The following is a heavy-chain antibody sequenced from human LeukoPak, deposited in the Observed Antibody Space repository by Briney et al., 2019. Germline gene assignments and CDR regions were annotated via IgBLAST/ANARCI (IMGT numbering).Heavy chain of an antibody. CDR3: ARAGGYCGRISCPYYFDY. CDR2: MNPNSGNT. V-gene: IGHV1-8*01. D-gene: IGHD2-15*01. Sequence: ASVKVSCKASGYIFTSHYMHWVRQATGQGLEWMGWMNPNSGNTGYAQKFQGRVTMTRNTSISTAYMELSSLRSEDTAVYYCARAGGYCGRISCPYYFDYWGQGSLVAVSS. CDR1: GYIFTSHY. J-gene: IGHJ4*02.